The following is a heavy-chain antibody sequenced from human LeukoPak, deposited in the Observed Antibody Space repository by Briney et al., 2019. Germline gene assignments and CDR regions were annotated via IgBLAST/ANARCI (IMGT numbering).Heavy chain of an antibody. Sequence: SETLSLTXTVSGGSISSSSYYWGWIRQPPGKGLDWLGSIYYSGSTYYNPSLKSRVTISVDTSKNQFSLKLSSVTAADTAVYYCARQWGHYDFWSGYQYYFDYWGQGTLVTVSS. CDR3: ARQWGHYDFWSGYQYYFDY. CDR2: IYYSGST. D-gene: IGHD3-3*01. J-gene: IGHJ4*02. CDR1: GGSISSSSYY. V-gene: IGHV4-39*01.